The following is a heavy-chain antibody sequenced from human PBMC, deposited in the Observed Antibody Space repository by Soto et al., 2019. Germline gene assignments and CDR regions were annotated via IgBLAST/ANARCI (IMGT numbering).Heavy chain of an antibody. CDR3: ARGGTYGSGTYFYYYYGMDV. D-gene: IGHD3-10*01. V-gene: IGHV3-66*01. CDR1: GFTVSSNY. CDR2: IYSGGST. Sequence: EVQLVESGGGLVQPGGSLRLSCAASGFTVSSNYMSWVRQAPGKGLEWVSVIYSGGSTYYADSVKGRFTFSRDNSKSTLYLQMNNLRAEDTAVYYCARGGTYGSGTYFYYYYGMDVWGQGTTVTVSS. J-gene: IGHJ6*02.